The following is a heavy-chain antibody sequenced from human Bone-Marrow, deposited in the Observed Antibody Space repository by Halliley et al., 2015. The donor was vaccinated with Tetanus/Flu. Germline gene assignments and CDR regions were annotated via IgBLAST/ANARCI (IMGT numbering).Heavy chain of an antibody. J-gene: IGHJ4*02. V-gene: IGHV4-61*01. CDR1: GGSVSSGTYF. CDR2: IYYSGST. Sequence: TLSLTCTVSGGSVSSGTYFWSWIRQPPGKGLEWIGGIYYSGSTNYNPSLKSRLTISLDTSRNQFSLRLSSVTAADTAVYYCARDFFDSTGYIDYWGRGTLVTVSS. CDR3: ARDFFDSTGYIDY. D-gene: IGHD3-22*01.